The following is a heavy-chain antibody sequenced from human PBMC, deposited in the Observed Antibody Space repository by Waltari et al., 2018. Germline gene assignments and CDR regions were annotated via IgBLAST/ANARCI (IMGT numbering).Heavy chain of an antibody. CDR1: GYTFTGYY. CDR3: ARDLGRDYDDY. J-gene: IGHJ4*02. V-gene: IGHV1-2*06. Sequence: VQLVQSGAEVKKPGTSVKVSCKAPGYTFTGYYLHLGRQDPGQGPEWRGRINPNRGGTNYAQKLQGRATMTRDTSISTAYMELRRLRSDDTAVYYCARDLGRDYDDYWGQGTLVTVSS. CDR2: INPNRGGT.